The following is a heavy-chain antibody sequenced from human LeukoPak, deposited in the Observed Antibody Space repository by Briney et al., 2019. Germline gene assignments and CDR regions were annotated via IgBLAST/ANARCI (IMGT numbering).Heavy chain of an antibody. J-gene: IGHJ4*02. CDR2: INWNGGST. Sequence: GGSLRLSCAASGFTFDDYGMSWVRQAPGKGLEWVSAINWNGGSTGYADSVKGRFTISRDNAKNSLYLQMNSLRAEDTALYYCARGSSGSHPPDYWGQGTLVTVSS. D-gene: IGHD3-22*01. V-gene: IGHV3-20*04. CDR1: GFTFDDYG. CDR3: ARGSSGSHPPDY.